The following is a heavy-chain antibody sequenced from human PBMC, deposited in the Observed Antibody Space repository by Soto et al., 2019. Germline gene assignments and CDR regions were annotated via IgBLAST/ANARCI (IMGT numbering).Heavy chain of an antibody. J-gene: IGHJ6*02. Sequence: YVPTLVNPSQTLTLTCTFSGFSLNTGGMCLSWVRQPTGKALEWLAVVRWDDEKHFSTSLRNRITVSKDASGDQVVLTMANMDPADSGTYYCVRTHGGYTAYYGMDVWGPGTTVTVSS. D-gene: IGHD5-12*01. CDR2: VRWDDEK. CDR1: GFSLNTGGMC. CDR3: VRTHGGYTAYYGMDV. V-gene: IGHV2-70*19.